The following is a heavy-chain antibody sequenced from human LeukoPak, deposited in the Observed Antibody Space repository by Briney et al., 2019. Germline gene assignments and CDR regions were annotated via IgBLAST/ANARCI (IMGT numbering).Heavy chain of an antibody. CDR2: IYYSGST. CDR1: GGSLSSYY. V-gene: IGHV4-59*12. J-gene: IGHJ5*02. CDR3: ARRIIVVVPAAIGDWFDP. D-gene: IGHD2-2*01. Sequence: SETLSLTCTVSGGSLSSYYWSWIRQPPGKGLEWIGYIYYSGSTNHNPSLKSRVTISVDTSKNQFSLKLSSVTAADTAVYYCARRIIVVVPAAIGDWFDPWGQGTLVTVSS.